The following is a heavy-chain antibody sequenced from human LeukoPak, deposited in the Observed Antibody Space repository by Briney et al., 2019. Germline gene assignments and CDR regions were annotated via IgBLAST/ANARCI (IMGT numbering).Heavy chain of an antibody. CDR2: VYSSGST. Sequence: SETLSLTCTVSGGSISSYYWSWIRQPPGKGLEWIGDVYSSGSTNYNPSLKSRVTISVDTSKNQFSLKLISVTAADTAVYYCARDSRGGGPDFDYWGQGTLVTVSS. J-gene: IGHJ4*02. CDR1: GGSISSYY. D-gene: IGHD3-16*01. V-gene: IGHV4-59*01. CDR3: ARDSRGGGPDFDY.